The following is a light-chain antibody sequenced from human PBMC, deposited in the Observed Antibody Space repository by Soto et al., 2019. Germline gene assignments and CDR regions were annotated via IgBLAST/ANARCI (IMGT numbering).Light chain of an antibody. CDR2: WAS. Sequence: PDSLAVSLGXXXXXNCXXXXXXLYSSNNKNXXAXYQQKPRQPPKLLIYWASTRESGVPDRFSGSGSGTDFTLTISSLQAEDVAVYYCQQYYTTPPWTFGQGTKVEIK. J-gene: IGKJ1*01. CDR3: QQYYTTPPWT. V-gene: IGKV4-1*01. CDR1: XXXLYSSNNKNX.